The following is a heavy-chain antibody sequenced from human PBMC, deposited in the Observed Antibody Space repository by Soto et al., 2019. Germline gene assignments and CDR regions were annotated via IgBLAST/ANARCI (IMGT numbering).Heavy chain of an antibody. D-gene: IGHD3-22*01. V-gene: IGHV3-21*01. CDR2: ISSSSSYI. J-gene: IGHJ4*02. CDR3: ARDLSEYYDSSGYYKRGGFDY. Sequence: GSLRLSCAASGFTCSSYSVNWVRQAPGKGLEWVSSISSSSSYINYADSVKGRFTISRDNAKNSLYLQMNSLRAEDTAVYYCARDLSEYYDSSGYYKRGGFDYWGQGTLVTVSS. CDR1: GFTCSSYS.